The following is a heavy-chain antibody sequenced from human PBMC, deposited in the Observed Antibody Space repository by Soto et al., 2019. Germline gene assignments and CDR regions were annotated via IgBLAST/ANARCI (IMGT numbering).Heavy chain of an antibody. V-gene: IGHV3-15*07. J-gene: IGHJ4*02. CDR3: TPERYRGYDIDY. CDR2: IKSKTDGGTT. Sequence: ESGGGLVKPGGSLRLSCAASGFTFSNAWMNWVRQAPGKGLEWVGRIKSKTDGGTTDYAAPVKGRFTISRDDSKNTLYLQMNSLKTEDTAVYYCTPERYRGYDIDYWGQGTLVTVSS. CDR1: GFTFSNAW. D-gene: IGHD5-12*01.